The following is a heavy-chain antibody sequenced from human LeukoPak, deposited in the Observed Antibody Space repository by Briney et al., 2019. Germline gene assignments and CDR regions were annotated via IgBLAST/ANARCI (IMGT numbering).Heavy chain of an antibody. CDR2: INHSGST. CDR1: GGSFSGYY. Sequence: SETLSLTCAVYGGSFSGYYWSWIRQPPGKGLEWIGEINHSGSTNYNPSLKSRVTISVDTSKNQFSLKLSSVTAADTAVYYCARYYYDSSGYGLRYWYFDLWGRGTLVTVSS. CDR3: ARYYYDSSGYGLRYWYFDL. D-gene: IGHD3-22*01. J-gene: IGHJ2*01. V-gene: IGHV4-34*01.